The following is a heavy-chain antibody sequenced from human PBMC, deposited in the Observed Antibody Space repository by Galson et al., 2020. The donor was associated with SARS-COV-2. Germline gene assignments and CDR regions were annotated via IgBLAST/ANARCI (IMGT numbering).Heavy chain of an antibody. V-gene: IGHV3-30*18. CDR2: ISHDGSKS. J-gene: IGHJ4*02. CDR1: GFIFKTSG. CDR3: ANQGGSYGWGDY. Sequence: TWGSLRLSCAASGFIFKTSGMQWVRQAPGKGLEWLALISHDGSKSYYADVVEGRFTISRDNSKNTLFLQVDSLRVEDTAVYYCANQGGSYGWGDYWGQGVLVTVSS. D-gene: IGHD3-16*01.